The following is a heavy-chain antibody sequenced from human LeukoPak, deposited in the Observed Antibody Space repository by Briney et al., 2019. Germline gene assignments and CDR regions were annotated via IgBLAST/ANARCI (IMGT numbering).Heavy chain of an antibody. J-gene: IGHJ4*02. D-gene: IGHD6-6*01. Sequence: SETLSLTCAVSGYSISSGYYWGWIRQPPGKGLEWIGSIYHSGNTNYDPSLKSRVTISVDTSKNQFSLKVSSVTAADTALYYCARWYSSSGYLDYWGQGTLVTVSS. CDR3: ARWYSSSGYLDY. V-gene: IGHV4-38-2*01. CDR2: IYHSGNT. CDR1: GYSISSGYY.